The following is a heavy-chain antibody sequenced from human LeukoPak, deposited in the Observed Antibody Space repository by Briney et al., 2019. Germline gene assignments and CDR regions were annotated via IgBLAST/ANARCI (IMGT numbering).Heavy chain of an antibody. Sequence: GGSLRLSCAASGFPFSGYIMNLVRQAPGKGLEWVSFIGSSGNTIYYADSVKGRFTVSRDNAKNSLYLQMNTLRAEDTAVYYCARDQWLDYWGQGTLVTVSS. V-gene: IGHV3-48*01. CDR1: GFPFSGYI. CDR3: ARDQWLDY. J-gene: IGHJ4*02. D-gene: IGHD6-19*01. CDR2: IGSSGNTI.